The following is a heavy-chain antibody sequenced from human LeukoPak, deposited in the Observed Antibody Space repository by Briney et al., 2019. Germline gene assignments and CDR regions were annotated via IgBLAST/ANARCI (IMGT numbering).Heavy chain of an antibody. CDR1: GYTFTGYY. CDR2: INPNSGGT. D-gene: IGHD2-15*01. Sequence: GASVKVSCKASGYTFTGYYMHWVRQAPEQGLEWMGWINPNSGGTNYAQKFQGRVTMTRDTSISTAYMELSRLRSDDTAVYYCARDGVVVVADGNYYFDYWGQGTLVTVSS. J-gene: IGHJ4*02. CDR3: ARDGVVVVADGNYYFDY. V-gene: IGHV1-2*02.